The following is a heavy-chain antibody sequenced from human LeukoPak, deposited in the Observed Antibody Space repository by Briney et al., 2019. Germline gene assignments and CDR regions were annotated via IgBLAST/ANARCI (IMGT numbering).Heavy chain of an antibody. D-gene: IGHD1-26*01. V-gene: IGHV6-1*01. CDR3: ARDPVGGTTIFDY. CDR1: GDSVSSNSAA. CDR2: TYYRSKWYY. J-gene: IGHJ4*02. Sequence: SQTLSLTCAISGDSVSSNSAAWNWIRQSPSRGLEWLGRTYYRSKWYYDYAVAVKSRISINPDTSKNQFSLQLSSVTPEDTAVYYCARDPVGGTTIFDYWGQGTLVTVSS.